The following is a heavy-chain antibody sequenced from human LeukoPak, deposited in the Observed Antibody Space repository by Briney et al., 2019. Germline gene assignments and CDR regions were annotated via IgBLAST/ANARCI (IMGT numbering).Heavy chain of an antibody. Sequence: GGSLRLSCAASGFAFSTYWMTWVRQAPGKGLEWVANINLDGNEVHYVDSLKDRFAISRDNARNSLYLQMNSLRAEDTAVYYCARDGMRGMDVWGQGTTVTVSS. D-gene: IGHD1-26*01. J-gene: IGHJ6*02. CDR1: GFAFSTYW. CDR3: ARDGMRGMDV. CDR2: INLDGNEV. V-gene: IGHV3-7*03.